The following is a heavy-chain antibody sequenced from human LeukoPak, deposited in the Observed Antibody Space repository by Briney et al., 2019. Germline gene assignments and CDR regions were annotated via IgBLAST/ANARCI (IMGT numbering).Heavy chain of an antibody. V-gene: IGHV3-7*04. CDR1: GFTFSSYW. CDR3: AWGQVYSGYEWRY. Sequence: PGGSLRLSCAASGFTFSSYWMSWVRQAPGKGLEWVANIKQDGSEKYYVDSVKGRFTISRDNAKNSLYLQMNSLRAEDTAVYYCAWGQVYSGYEWRYWGRGTLVTVSS. CDR2: IKQDGSEK. J-gene: IGHJ4*02. D-gene: IGHD5-12*01.